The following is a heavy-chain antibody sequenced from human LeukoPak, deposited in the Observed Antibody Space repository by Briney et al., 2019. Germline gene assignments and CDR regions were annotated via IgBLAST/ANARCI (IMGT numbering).Heavy chain of an antibody. J-gene: IGHJ3*02. D-gene: IGHD1-1*01. CDR2: IHYSGST. Sequence: PSETLSLTCTVSGGSISTYYWSWIRQPPGKGLEWIGYIHYSGSTSYNPSLKSRITISVDTSKNQLSLILNSVTAADTAVYYCAREYSAFEIWGQGTMVTVPS. CDR1: GGSISTYY. CDR3: AREYSAFEI. V-gene: IGHV4-59*01.